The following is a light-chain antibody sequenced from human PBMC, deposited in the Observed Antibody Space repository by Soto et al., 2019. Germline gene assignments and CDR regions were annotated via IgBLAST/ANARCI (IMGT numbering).Light chain of an antibody. V-gene: IGKV3-15*01. CDR3: QQYNNWPT. CDR1: QSVRSN. J-gene: IGKJ5*01. CDR2: GAS. Sequence: KVMTQSPATLSMSPGERATLSCRASQSVRSNLAWYQQKPGQAPRLLIYGASTRATGIPARFGGSGSGTEFTLTISSLQFEDFAVYDCQQYNNWPTFGQGTRLEIK.